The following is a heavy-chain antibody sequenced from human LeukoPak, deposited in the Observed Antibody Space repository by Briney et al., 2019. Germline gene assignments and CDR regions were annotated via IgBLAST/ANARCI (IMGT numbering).Heavy chain of an antibody. V-gene: IGHV1-69*13. CDR3: AGFFYDNSGDAFDI. CDR2: IIPIYGSA. Sequence: SVKVSCKASGGGFTFASHAISWVRQAPGQGLEWMGGIIPIYGSATYAQKFQGRITITSDESTRTVYMELSSLRPEDSAVHYCAGFFYDNSGDAFDIWGQGTMVTVSS. J-gene: IGHJ3*02. D-gene: IGHD3-22*01. CDR1: GGGFTFASHA.